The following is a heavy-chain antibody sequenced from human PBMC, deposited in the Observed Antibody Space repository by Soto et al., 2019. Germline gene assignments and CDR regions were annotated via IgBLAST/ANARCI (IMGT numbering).Heavy chain of an antibody. V-gene: IGHV3-23*01. CDR3: AKDATAVNGVWDPFDM. D-gene: IGHD2-8*01. CDR2: VGGSDTDK. CDR1: GFTFSAYA. Sequence: EVQLLESGGGVVQPGGSLRLSCAASGFTFSAYAMSWVRQAPGKGLQWVSGVGGSDTDKHYADSVRGRFTVSRDNSKNTLYLQMNSLRADDTAVYYCAKDATAVNGVWDPFDMWGQGTEVTVCS. J-gene: IGHJ3*02.